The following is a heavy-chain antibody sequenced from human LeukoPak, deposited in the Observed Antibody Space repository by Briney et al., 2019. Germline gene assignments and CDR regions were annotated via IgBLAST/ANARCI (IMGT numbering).Heavy chain of an antibody. V-gene: IGHV4-59*12. CDR3: ARTGDYYYYYMDV. J-gene: IGHJ6*03. CDR1: GGSISSYY. D-gene: IGHD7-27*01. Sequence: SETLSLTCTVSGGSISSYYWSWVRQPPGKGLEWIGYIFDTGSTNYNPSLKSRVTISVDTSKNQFSLKLSSVTAADTAVYYCARTGDYYYYYMDVWGKGTTVTVSS. CDR2: IFDTGST.